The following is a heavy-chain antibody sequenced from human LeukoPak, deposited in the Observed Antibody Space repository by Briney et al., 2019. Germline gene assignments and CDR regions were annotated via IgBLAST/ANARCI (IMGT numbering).Heavy chain of an antibody. J-gene: IGHJ3*02. V-gene: IGHV4-61*02. CDR2: IYTSGST. D-gene: IGHD3-3*01. CDR3: ARVSITIFRGAFDI. Sequence: KTSETLSLTCTVSGGSISSGSYYWSWIRQPAGKGLEWIGRIYTSGSTNYNPSLKSRVTISVDTSKNQFSLKLSSVTAADTAVYYCARVSITIFRGAFDIWGQGTMVTVSS. CDR1: GGSISSGSYY.